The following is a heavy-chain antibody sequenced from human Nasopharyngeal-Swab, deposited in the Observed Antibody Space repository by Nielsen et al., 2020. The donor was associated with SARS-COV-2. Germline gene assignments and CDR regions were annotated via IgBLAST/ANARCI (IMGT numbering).Heavy chain of an antibody. V-gene: IGHV3-7*01. CDR2: INRDGSEK. Sequence: GGSLRLSCAASGFSFSGVWMSWVRQAPGKGLEWVANINRDGSEKYHVDSVKGRFTISRDNAKNSLYLQMNSLRAEDTAVYYCASPPSFPWWGQGTTVTVSS. CDR3: ASPPSFPW. J-gene: IGHJ6*02. CDR1: GFSFSGVW.